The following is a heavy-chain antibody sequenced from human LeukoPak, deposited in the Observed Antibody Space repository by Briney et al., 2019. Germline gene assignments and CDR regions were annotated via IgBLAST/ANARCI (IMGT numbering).Heavy chain of an antibody. D-gene: IGHD6-6*01. V-gene: IGHV3-7*05. CDR2: IKQDGTDK. J-gene: IGHJ4*02. CDR3: ASGIVSSSPDY. CDR1: GFTFSNYW. Sequence: GGSLRLSCVGSGFTFSNYWMTWVRQAPGKGLEWVANIKQDGTDKYYVDSVKGRFTISRDNAKNSLFLQMNSLRAEDTAMYYCASGIVSSSPDYWGQGTLVTVSS.